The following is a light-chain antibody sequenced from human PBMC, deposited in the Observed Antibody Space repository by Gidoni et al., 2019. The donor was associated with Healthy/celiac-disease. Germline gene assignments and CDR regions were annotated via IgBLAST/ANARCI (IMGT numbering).Light chain of an antibody. V-gene: IGKV3-15*01. CDR2: CAA. CDR3: QQYNNWPQT. Sequence: EIVMTQSPATLSVSAGETATLSCRASQSVSSSLAWYQQKPGQAPRLLIYCAATRATGSPARFCGSGAGTEFTLTISSRQSADFAVDYCQQYNNWPQTFGQGTKVEIK. CDR1: QSVSSS. J-gene: IGKJ1*01.